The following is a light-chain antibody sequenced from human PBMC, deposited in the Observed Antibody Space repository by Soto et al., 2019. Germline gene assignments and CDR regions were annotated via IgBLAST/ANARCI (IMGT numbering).Light chain of an antibody. CDR2: AAS. CDR1: QVISTS. J-gene: IGKJ5*01. CDR3: QQLFDSPIT. Sequence: DNQLTQSPSFLSPSLGESVTITCRASQVISTSLAWYQVKPGKAPKLLIYAASTLESGVPSRFSATVSGTEFSLTITSLQPEDFATYYCQQLFDSPITFGQGTRLEIK. V-gene: IGKV1-9*01.